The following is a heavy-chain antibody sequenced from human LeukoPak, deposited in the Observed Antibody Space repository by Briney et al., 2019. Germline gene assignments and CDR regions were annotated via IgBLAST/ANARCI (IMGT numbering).Heavy chain of an antibody. CDR1: GGSISGTYYY. D-gene: IGHD1-1*01. Sequence: SETLSLTCTVSGGSISGTYYYWGWIRQPPGKGLEWIGSVYYSGTPYYNPSLKSRVTISVDTSKNQFSLKLNSVTAADTAVYYCARYKNYYYGLDVWGQGTTVTVSS. CDR3: ARYKNYYYGLDV. V-gene: IGHV4-39*07. CDR2: VYYSGTP. J-gene: IGHJ6*02.